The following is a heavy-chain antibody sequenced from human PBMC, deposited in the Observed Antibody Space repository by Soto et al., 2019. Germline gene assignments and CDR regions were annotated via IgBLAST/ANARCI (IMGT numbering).Heavy chain of an antibody. V-gene: IGHV1-69*02. CDR1: GGTFSSYT. CDR3: ARGGAHAALDI. J-gene: IGHJ3*02. D-gene: IGHD3-16*01. Sequence: QVQLVESGAGVKKPGSSVKVSCKASGGTFSSYTISWVRQAPGQGLEWMGRIIPILGIANYAQKFQGRVTITGDTSTSTTYMELSSLRSEDTAVYYCARGGAHAALDIWGQGTMVTVSS. CDR2: IIPILGIA.